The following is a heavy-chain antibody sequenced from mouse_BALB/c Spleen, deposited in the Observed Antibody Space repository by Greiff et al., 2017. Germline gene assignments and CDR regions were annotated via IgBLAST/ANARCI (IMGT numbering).Heavy chain of an antibody. CDR3: ARMSTTVVAYWYFDV. CDR2: IWSGGST. D-gene: IGHD1-1*01. CDR1: GFSLTSYG. V-gene: IGHV2-2*02. Sequence: VKLQESGPGLVQPSQSLSITCTVSGFSLTSYGVHWVRQSPGKGLEWLGVIWSGGSTDYNAAFISRLSISKDNSKSQVFFKMNSLQANDTAIYYCARMSTTVVAYWYFDVWGAGTTVTVSS. J-gene: IGHJ1*01.